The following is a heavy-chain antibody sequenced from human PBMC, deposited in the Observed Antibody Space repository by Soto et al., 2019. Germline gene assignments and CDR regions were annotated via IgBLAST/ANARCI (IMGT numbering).Heavy chain of an antibody. J-gene: IGHJ4*02. Sequence: QVQLVESGGGVVQPGRSLRLSCAASGFTFSSYAMHWVRQAPGKGLEWVAVISYDGSNKYYAYSVKGRFTISRDNSKNTRYLQMNSLRAEATAVYYCASPGGEQQLVCVYWGQVTLVTVSS. V-gene: IGHV3-30-3*01. CDR1: GFTFSSYA. D-gene: IGHD6-13*01. CDR3: ASPGGEQQLVCVY. CDR2: ISYDGSNK.